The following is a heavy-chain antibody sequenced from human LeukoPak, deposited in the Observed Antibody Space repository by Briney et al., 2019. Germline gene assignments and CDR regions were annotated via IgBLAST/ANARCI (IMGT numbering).Heavy chain of an antibody. CDR2: ISYDVGIM. CDR1: GATFSSYA. V-gene: IGHV3-30-3*01. Sequence: ESSLRLSCAASGATFSSYAIHWVRQAPGKGLEWMALISYDVGIMYYADSVKGRFTISRDSSKNTLYLHMNSLRTEDTAVYYCERDAAGYTYGYWGYFDYWGQGILVTV. J-gene: IGHJ4*02. CDR3: ERDAAGYTYGYWGYFDY. D-gene: IGHD5-18*01.